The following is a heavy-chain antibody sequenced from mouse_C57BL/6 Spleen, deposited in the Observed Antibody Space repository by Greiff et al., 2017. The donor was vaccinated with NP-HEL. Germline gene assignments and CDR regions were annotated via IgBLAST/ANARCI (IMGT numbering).Heavy chain of an antibody. Sequence: VQLQESGPGLVAPSQSLSITCTVSGFSLTSYAISWVRQPPGKGLEWLGVIWTGGGTNYNSALKSRLSISKDNSKSQVFLKMNSLQTDDTAGYYCARNPVVARDYAMDYWGQGTSVTVSS. V-gene: IGHV2-9-1*01. CDR1: GFSLTSYA. CDR2: IWTGGGT. D-gene: IGHD1-1*01. J-gene: IGHJ4*01. CDR3: ARNPVVARDYAMDY.